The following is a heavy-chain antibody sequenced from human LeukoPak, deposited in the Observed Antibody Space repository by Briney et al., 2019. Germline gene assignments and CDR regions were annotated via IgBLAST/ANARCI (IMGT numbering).Heavy chain of an antibody. D-gene: IGHD3-10*01. J-gene: IGHJ4*02. V-gene: IGHV4-39*01. Sequence: SETLSLTCTVFGGSLSSSSYYWGWLREPPGTGLEWLGIIYYSGSTYYNPALKSPVTISVDTSKTQFSLKLSSVTAADTAVYYCARTRYYYNSRSYGAPYYFDYWGQGSLVTVSS. CDR1: GGSLSSSSYY. CDR3: ARTRYYYNSRSYGAPYYFDY. CDR2: IYYSGST.